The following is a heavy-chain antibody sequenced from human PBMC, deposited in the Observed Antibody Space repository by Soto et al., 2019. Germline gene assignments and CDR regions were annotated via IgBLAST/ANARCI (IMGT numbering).Heavy chain of an antibody. CDR3: ARDEVLEWSYGMDV. CDR2: IYYSGST. D-gene: IGHD3-3*01. CDR1: GGSISSSSYY. V-gene: IGHV4-39*01. Sequence: KQSQTLSLTCTVSGGSISSSSYYWGWIRQPPGKGLEWIGSIYYSGSTYYNPSLKSRVTISVDTSKNQFSLKLSSVTAADTAVYYCARDEVLEWSYGMDVWGQGTTVTVSS. J-gene: IGHJ6*02.